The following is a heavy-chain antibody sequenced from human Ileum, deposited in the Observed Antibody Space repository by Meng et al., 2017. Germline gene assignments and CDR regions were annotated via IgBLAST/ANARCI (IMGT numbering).Heavy chain of an antibody. CDR1: GDSLRGYY. V-gene: IGHV4-59*01. CDR3: ARDPRGDILMAPWHYGVDV. CDR2: IHYSGNT. J-gene: IGHJ6*02. D-gene: IGHD3-16*01. Sequence: SEILSLTCTVPGDSLRGYYWSWIRQAPGKGLEWIGHIHYSGNTNYDPSLKSRVTMSVDTSKNQFSLKLSSVTAANTAVYYCARDPRGDILMAPWHYGVDVWGQGTTVTVSS.